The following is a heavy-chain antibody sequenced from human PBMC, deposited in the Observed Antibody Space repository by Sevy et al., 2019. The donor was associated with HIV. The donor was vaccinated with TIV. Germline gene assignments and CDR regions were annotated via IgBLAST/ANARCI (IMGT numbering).Heavy chain of an antibody. Sequence: GSLRLSCAASGFTFSSYAMHWVRQAPGKGLEWVAVISYDGSNKYYADSVKGRFTISRDNSKNTLYLQMNSLRAEDTAVYYCARDKGQLWRLAYYGMDVWGQGTTVTVSS. V-gene: IGHV3-30-3*01. CDR2: ISYDGSNK. J-gene: IGHJ6*02. D-gene: IGHD5-18*01. CDR3: ARDKGQLWRLAYYGMDV. CDR1: GFTFSSYA.